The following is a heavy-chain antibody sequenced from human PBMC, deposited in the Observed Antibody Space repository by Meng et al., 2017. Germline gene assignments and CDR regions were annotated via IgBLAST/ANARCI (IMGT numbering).Heavy chain of an antibody. CDR3: ARVGVGATVYYFDY. V-gene: IGHV3-21*01. Sequence: EGQVVGLVGVLVKPGGSLRLSFAASGFTFSSYSMNWVRQAPGKGLEWVSSISSSSSYIYYADSVKGRFTISRDNAKNSLYLQMNSLRAEDTAVYYCARVGVGATVYYFDYWGQGTLVTVSS. CDR1: GFTFSSYS. CDR2: ISSSSSYI. J-gene: IGHJ4*02. D-gene: IGHD1-26*01.